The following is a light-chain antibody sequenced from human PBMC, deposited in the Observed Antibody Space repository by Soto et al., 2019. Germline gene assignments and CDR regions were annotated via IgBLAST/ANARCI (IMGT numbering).Light chain of an antibody. Sequence: QSALTQPPSASGSPGQSVTISCTGTSSDVGGYNYVSWYQQHPGKAPKVLIYDVSKRPSGVPDRFSGSKSGNTASLTVSGLQAEDEAEYYCGSYAGNINYYVFGTGTKLTVL. J-gene: IGLJ1*01. V-gene: IGLV2-8*01. CDR1: SSDVGGYNY. CDR3: GSYAGNINYYV. CDR2: DVS.